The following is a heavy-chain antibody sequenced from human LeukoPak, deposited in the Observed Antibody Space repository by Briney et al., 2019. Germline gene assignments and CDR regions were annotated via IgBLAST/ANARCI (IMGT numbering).Heavy chain of an antibody. V-gene: IGHV3-23*01. J-gene: IGHJ4*02. D-gene: IGHD4-17*01. CDR3: ARGHHLPTVTPYFFDY. CDR2: ISGSGGST. Sequence: GGSLRLSCAASGFTFSRYAMSWVRQAPGKGLEWVSAISGSGGSTYYADSVKGRFTISRDNSKNTLYLQMNSLRAEDTAVYYCARGHHLPTVTPYFFDYWGQGTLVTVSS. CDR1: GFTFSRYA.